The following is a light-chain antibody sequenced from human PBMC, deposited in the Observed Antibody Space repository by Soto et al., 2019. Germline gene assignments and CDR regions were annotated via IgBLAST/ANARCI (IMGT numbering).Light chain of an antibody. CDR3: AAWDDSLSGYV. V-gene: IGLV1-47*01. CDR1: SSNIGSNY. CDR2: RNN. Sequence: QSVLTQPPSASGTPGQRVTISCSGSSSNIGSNYVFWYQQLPGTAPKLLIYRNNQRPSGVPDRFSGSKSGTSASLAISGLRSGDEADYYCAAWDDSLSGYVFGSGTK. J-gene: IGLJ1*01.